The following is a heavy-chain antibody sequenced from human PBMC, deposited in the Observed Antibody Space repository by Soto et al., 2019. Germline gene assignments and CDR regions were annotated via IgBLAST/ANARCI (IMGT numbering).Heavy chain of an antibody. J-gene: IGHJ5*02. V-gene: IGHV4-30-4*01. CDR3: ARDRAITGTMTNWFDP. CDR1: GGSISSGDYY. CDR2: IYYSGST. D-gene: IGHD1-7*01. Sequence: PSETLSLTCTVSGGSISSGDYYWSWIRQPPGKGLEGIGYIYYSGSTYYNPSLKSRVTISVDTSKNQFSLKLSSVTAADTAVYYCARDRAITGTMTNWFDPWGQGTLVTVYS.